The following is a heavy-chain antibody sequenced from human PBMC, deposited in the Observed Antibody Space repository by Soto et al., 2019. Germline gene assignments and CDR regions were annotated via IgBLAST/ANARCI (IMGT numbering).Heavy chain of an antibody. D-gene: IGHD5-12*01. V-gene: IGHV2-5*02. CDR2: IYWDEEK. CDR1: GFSLITRGVA. J-gene: IGHJ4*02. Sequence: QITLKESGPTLVKPTQTLTLTCTFSGFSLITRGVAVGWFRQPTGNALEWLALIYWDEEKWYSPSLKSRLTITDVNPKNQVVLTMTTMNPVDTATYSGAHRPRGYAYYVDYWGQGTLVTVSS. CDR3: AHRPRGYAYYVDY.